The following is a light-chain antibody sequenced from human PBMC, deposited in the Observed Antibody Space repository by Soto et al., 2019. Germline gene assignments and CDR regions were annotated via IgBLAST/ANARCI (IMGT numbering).Light chain of an antibody. J-gene: IGKJ4*01. CDR1: QSVSSSY. CDR2: GAS. Sequence: EIVLTQSPGTLSLSPGERATLSCRASQSVSSSYLAWYQQKPGQAPRLLIYGASSRATGIPDRFSGSGSGTDFTLTISRLEPEDFAVYYCQHYGSLVLTFGGATTVEIK. CDR3: QHYGSLVLT. V-gene: IGKV3-20*01.